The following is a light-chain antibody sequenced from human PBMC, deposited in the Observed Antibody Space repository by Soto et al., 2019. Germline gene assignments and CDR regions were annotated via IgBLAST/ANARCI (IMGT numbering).Light chain of an antibody. CDR3: LQDYNYPRT. V-gene: IGKV1-5*03. J-gene: IGKJ1*01. Sequence: DIQMTQSPSTLSGSVGDRVTITCRASQTISSWLAWYQQKPGKAPKLLIYKASTLKSGVPSRFSGSGSGTEFTLTISSLQPDDFATYYCLQDYNYPRTFXQGTKLDIK. CDR1: QTISSW. CDR2: KAS.